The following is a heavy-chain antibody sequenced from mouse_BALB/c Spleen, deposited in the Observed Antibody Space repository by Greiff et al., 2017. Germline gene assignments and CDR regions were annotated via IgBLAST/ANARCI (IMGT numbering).Heavy chain of an antibody. Sequence: EVKLEESGPGLVKPSQSLSLTCTVTGYSITSDYAWNWIRQFPGNKLEWMGYISYSGSTSYNPSLKSRISITRDTSKNQFFLQLNSVTTEDTATYYCARGSYYGNFDYWGQGTTLTVSS. CDR2: ISYSGST. CDR3: ARGSYYGNFDY. D-gene: IGHD1-1*02. J-gene: IGHJ2*01. V-gene: IGHV3-2*02. CDR1: GYSITSDYA.